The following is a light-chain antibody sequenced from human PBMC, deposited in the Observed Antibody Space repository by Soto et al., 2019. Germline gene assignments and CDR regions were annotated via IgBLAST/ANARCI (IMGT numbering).Light chain of an antibody. CDR2: EVV. Sequence: QSALTQPPSASGSPGQSVTISCTGTKSDIGVYDFVSWYQHHPGKAPRLIIFEVVHRPSGVPDRFSGSKSGNTASLTVSGLQAEDEADYFCKSYAGSNAYVFGSGTKVTVL. V-gene: IGLV2-8*01. J-gene: IGLJ1*01. CDR1: KSDIGVYDF. CDR3: KSYAGSNAYV.